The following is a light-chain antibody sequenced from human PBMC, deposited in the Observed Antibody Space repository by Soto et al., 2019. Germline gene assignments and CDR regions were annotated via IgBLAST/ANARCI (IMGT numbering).Light chain of an antibody. J-gene: IGKJ4*01. CDR1: QGISSY. CDR2: AAS. V-gene: IGKV1-9*01. CDR3: QQLNSYPIT. Sequence: DIQLTQSPSFLSASVGDRVTITCRASQGISSYLARYHQKPGKAPKLLIYAASTLQSGVPSRFSGSGSGTEFTLTISSLQPEDFATYYCQQLNSYPITFGGGTEVEIK.